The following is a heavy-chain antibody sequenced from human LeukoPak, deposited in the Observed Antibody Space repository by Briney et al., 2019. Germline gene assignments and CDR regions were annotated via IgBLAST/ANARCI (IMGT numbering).Heavy chain of an antibody. CDR2: ISAYNGNT. J-gene: IGHJ4*02. V-gene: IGHV1-18*01. CDR3: ARDRSSGWTGVFDY. D-gene: IGHD6-19*01. Sequence: GASVKVSCKASGYTFTSYGISWVRQAPGQGLEWMGWISAYNGNTNYAQKLQGRVTMTTDTSTNTAYMELRSLGSDDTAVYYCARDRSSGWTGVFDYWGQGTLVTVSS. CDR1: GYTFTSYG.